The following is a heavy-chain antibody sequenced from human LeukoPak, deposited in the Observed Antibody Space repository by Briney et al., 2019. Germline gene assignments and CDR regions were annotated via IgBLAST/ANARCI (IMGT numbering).Heavy chain of an antibody. CDR3: ARARPDTAMAVDY. CDR1: GGSISSYY. CDR2: IYNSGST. Sequence: SETLSLTCTVSGGSISSYYWSWVRQPPGKGLEWIGYIYNSGSTKYNPSLKSRVTVSVDTSKNQFSLKLSSVTAADTVVYYCARARPDTAMAVDYWGQGTLVTVSS. V-gene: IGHV4-59*01. D-gene: IGHD5-18*01. J-gene: IGHJ4*02.